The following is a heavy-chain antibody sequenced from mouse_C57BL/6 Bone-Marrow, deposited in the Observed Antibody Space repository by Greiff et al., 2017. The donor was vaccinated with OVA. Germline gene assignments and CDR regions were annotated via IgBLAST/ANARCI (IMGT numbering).Heavy chain of an antibody. J-gene: IGHJ2*01. D-gene: IGHD2-1*01. CDR3: ARRGKTLYFDY. V-gene: IGHV1-85*01. Sequence: QVQLQQSGPELVKPGASVKLSCKASGYTFTSYVINWVKQRPGQGLEWIGWIYSRDGSTKYNEKFKGKATLTVDTSSSTAYMELHSLTSEDSAVYFCARRGKTLYFDYWGQGTTLTVSS. CDR2: IYSRDGST. CDR1: GYTFTSYV.